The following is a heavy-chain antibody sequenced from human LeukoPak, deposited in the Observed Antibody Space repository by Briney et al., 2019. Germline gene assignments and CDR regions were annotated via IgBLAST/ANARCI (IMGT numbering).Heavy chain of an antibody. Sequence: GGSLRLSCAASGFTVSSNYMGWVRQAPGRGLEWVSVIYSDTTAYYPDSVKGRFTISRDNSKNTLYLQMNGLSTDDTAVYYCAKVEEGWFDPWGQGTLVTVSS. J-gene: IGHJ5*02. CDR1: GFTVSSNY. CDR3: AKVEEGWFDP. CDR2: IYSDTTA. V-gene: IGHV3-66*01.